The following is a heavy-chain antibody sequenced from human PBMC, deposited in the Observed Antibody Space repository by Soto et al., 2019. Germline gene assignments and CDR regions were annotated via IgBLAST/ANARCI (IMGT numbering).Heavy chain of an antibody. CDR1: GYTFTSYA. Sequence: QVQLVQSGAEVKKPGASGKVSCKASGYTFTSYAMHWVRQAPGQRLEWMGWINAGNGNTKYSQKFQGRVTITRDTSASTADMELSSLRSEDTAVYYCARGGSLYWYFDLWGRGTLVTVSS. V-gene: IGHV1-3*01. D-gene: IGHD1-26*01. CDR3: ARGGSLYWYFDL. CDR2: INAGNGNT. J-gene: IGHJ2*01.